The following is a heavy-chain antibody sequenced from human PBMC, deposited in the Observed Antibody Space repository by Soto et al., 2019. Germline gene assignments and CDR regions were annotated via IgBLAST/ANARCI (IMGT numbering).Heavy chain of an antibody. V-gene: IGHV3-23*01. D-gene: IGHD2-2*01. J-gene: IGHJ6*03. Sequence: ESGGGLVQPGGSLRLSCAASGFTFSNYAMTWVRQAPGKGLEWVSGISGSGGSTFYAGSVKGRFPISRDNSKNTLYLQMNNLRAEDTAVYYCALRYCSRTTCPPLNSYFYMDVWGKGTTVTVSS. CDR3: ALRYCSRTTCPPLNSYFYMDV. CDR2: ISGSGGST. CDR1: GFTFSNYA.